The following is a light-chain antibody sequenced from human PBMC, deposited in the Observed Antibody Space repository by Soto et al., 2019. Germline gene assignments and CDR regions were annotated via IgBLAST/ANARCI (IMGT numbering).Light chain of an antibody. V-gene: IGKV3-15*01. CDR2: GAS. CDR3: QQYNNWPPCT. J-gene: IGKJ2*02. Sequence: EIVMTQSPATLSVSPGERATLSCRASQSVSNKLAWYQQKPGQAPRLLIYGASTRAAGIPARFSGSGSGTEFTLTIRSLQSEDFAVYYCQQYNNWPPCTFGQGIKLEIK. CDR1: QSVSNK.